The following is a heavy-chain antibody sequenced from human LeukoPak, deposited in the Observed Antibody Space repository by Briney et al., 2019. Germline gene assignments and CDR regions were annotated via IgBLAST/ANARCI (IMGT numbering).Heavy chain of an antibody. CDR1: GGSFSGYY. J-gene: IGHJ6*03. CDR2: INHSGST. CDR3: ARATYYYGSGSYYDTGFYYYYYYMDV. D-gene: IGHD3-10*01. Sequence: PSETLSLTCAVYGGSFSGYYWSWIRQPPGKGLEWIGEINHSGSTNYNPFLKSRVTISVDTSKNQFSLKLSSVTAADTAVYYCARATYYYGSGSYYDTGFYYYYYYMDVWGKGTTVTVSS. V-gene: IGHV4-34*01.